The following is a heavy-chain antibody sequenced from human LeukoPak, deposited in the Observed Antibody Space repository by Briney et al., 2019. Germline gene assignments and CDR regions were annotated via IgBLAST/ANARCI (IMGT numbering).Heavy chain of an antibody. CDR3: ARTSSGWDAFDI. Sequence: GESLQISCKGSGCSFTSYWTGWGRRLPGKGLEGMGIIYPGDSDTRYSPSFQGQVTISADKSISTAYLQWSSLKASDTAMYYCARTSSGWDAFDIWGQGTMVAVSS. CDR1: GCSFTSYW. CDR2: IYPGDSDT. V-gene: IGHV5-51*01. J-gene: IGHJ3*02. D-gene: IGHD6-19*01.